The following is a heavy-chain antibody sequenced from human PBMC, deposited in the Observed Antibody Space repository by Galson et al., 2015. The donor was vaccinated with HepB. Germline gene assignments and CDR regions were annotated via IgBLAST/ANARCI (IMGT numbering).Heavy chain of an antibody. CDR3: ARIYRRSEAGFDF. CDR2: IDWADDK. D-gene: IGHD4-11*01. Sequence: ALVKPTQTLTLTCTFSGFSLSTRGMCVGWIRQPPGKALERLALIDWADDKYYSASLKTRLSISKDTSKNQVVLTMTNMDPVDTATYYCARIYRRSEAGFDFWGQGTLVTVSS. V-gene: IGHV2-70*01. J-gene: IGHJ4*02. CDR1: GFSLSTRGMC.